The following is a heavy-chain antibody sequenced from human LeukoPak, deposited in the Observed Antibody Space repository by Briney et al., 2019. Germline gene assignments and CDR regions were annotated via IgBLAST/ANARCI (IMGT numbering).Heavy chain of an antibody. D-gene: IGHD1-26*01. J-gene: IGHJ4*02. CDR2: INPSGGST. V-gene: IGHV1-46*01. Sequence: ASVKVSCKASGYTFTSYYMHWVRQAPGQGLEWMGIINPSGGSTSYAQKFQGRVTMTTDTSTSTAYMELRSLRSDDTAVYYCARDHVGIVGATGDYWGQGTLVTVSS. CDR3: ARDHVGIVGATGDY. CDR1: GYTFTSYY.